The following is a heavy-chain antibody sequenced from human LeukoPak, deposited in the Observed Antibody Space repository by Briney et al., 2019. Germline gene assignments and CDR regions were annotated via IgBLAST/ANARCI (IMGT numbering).Heavy chain of an antibody. CDR3: ARDDDTSSHYSLFEY. CDR1: GFTLTSHG. V-gene: IGHV3-33*01. CDR2: LWAHGRSE. Sequence: GGSLRLSCAASGFTLTSHGMHWARQAPGKGLEWVAVLWAHGRSEYYADSVKGRFSISRDTSRSTVHLQMNSLRAEDTAVYYCARDDDTSSHYSLFEYWGQGTRVTVSS. D-gene: IGHD3-22*01. J-gene: IGHJ4*02.